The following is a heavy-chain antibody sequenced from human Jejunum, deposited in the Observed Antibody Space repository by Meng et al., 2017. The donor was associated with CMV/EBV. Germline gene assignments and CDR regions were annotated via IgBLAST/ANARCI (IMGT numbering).Heavy chain of an antibody. D-gene: IGHD3-10*01. CDR3: AKGDQGSGSYQVWAY. CDR1: GFTISSFG. V-gene: IGHV3-30*18. J-gene: IGHJ4*02. CDR2: VSYDGSRK. Sequence: SGFTISSFGMHWIRQAPGKGLEWVAVVSYDGSRKFYADSVKGRFTISRDNSMNTVYLQMNSLRDEDTALYYCAKGDQGSGSYQVWAYWGQGTLVTVSS.